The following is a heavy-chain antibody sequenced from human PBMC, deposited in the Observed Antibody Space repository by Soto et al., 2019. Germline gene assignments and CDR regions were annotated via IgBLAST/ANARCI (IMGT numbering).Heavy chain of an antibody. Sequence: EDQLLQSGGGLVQPGGSLRLSCAASGFTFRDYAMSWVRQAPGKGLEWVSGLGGSNSETQYAASAEGRFTVSRDNSKSTLFLQMNSRRLEDTAIYYCAKDKVDHNAVWDPFAIWGQGTLVTVSS. J-gene: IGHJ3*02. CDR1: GFTFRDYA. V-gene: IGHV3-23*01. CDR2: LGGSNSET. D-gene: IGHD2-2*01. CDR3: AKDKVDHNAVWDPFAI.